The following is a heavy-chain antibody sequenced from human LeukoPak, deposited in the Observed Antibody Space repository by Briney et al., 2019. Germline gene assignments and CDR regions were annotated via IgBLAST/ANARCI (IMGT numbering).Heavy chain of an antibody. V-gene: IGHV1-2*02. CDR3: ARVGCSATCPLDY. Sequence: ASVKVSCKASGYTFTGYYIHWVRQAPGQGLEWMGWINPNGGGTNFAQKFQGRVTMTRDTSISTAYMELSSLRSDDTAVYYCARVGCSATCPLDYWGQGTLVIVSS. CDR2: INPNGGGT. CDR1: GYTFTGYY. D-gene: IGHD2-2*01. J-gene: IGHJ4*02.